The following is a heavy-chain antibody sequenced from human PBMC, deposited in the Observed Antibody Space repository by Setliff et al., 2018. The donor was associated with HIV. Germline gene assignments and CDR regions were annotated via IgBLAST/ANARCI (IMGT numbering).Heavy chain of an antibody. Sequence: GGSLRLSCAASGFTFSNYEMSWVRQAPGKGPEWVSYITGSGDTIYYADSVRGRFTISRDDAKNSLYLQMNSLRAEDTAVYYCTRYGSGRSAGNNYYYNYMDVWGKGTTVTVSS. CDR1: GFTFSNYE. V-gene: IGHV3-48*03. D-gene: IGHD3-10*01. CDR2: ITGSGDTI. J-gene: IGHJ6*03. CDR3: TRYGSGRSAGNNYYYNYMDV.